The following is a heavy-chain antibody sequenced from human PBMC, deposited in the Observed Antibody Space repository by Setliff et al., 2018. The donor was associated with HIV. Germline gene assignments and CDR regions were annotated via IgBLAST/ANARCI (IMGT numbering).Heavy chain of an antibody. J-gene: IGHJ4*02. CDR2: ISWDGATT. Sequence: GGSLRLSCAVSGFTFSSYAMSWVRQAPGKGLEWVSAISWDGATTYYADSVKGRFTISRDNRKNSLYLQMDSLTIEDTALYFCAKAAALERAFDCWGQGTLVTVSS. CDR1: GFTFSSYA. V-gene: IGHV3-43*02. CDR3: AKAAALERAFDC. D-gene: IGHD1-26*01.